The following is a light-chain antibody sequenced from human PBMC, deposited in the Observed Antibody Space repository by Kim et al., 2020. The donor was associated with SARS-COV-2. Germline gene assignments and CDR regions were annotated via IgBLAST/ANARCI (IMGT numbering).Light chain of an antibody. CDR3: QQSYITPFT. V-gene: IGKV1-39*01. Sequence: AAVRDRVTITYQTTQSISSHLNWYQQKPGRAPKLLISAASTLQGGVPSSFSGSGSETDFTLTISSLQPEDFATYFCQQSYITPFTFGPGTKVDIK. J-gene: IGKJ3*01. CDR2: AAS. CDR1: QSISSH.